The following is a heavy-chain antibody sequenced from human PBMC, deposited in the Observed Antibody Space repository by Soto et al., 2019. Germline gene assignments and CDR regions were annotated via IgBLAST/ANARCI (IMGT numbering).Heavy chain of an antibody. CDR1: GFTFSSYA. D-gene: IGHD1-7*01. V-gene: IGHV3-64D*06. Sequence: PGGSLRLSCSSSGFTFSSYAMHWVRHAPGKGLEYVSGIRGNGDPPFYADSVKGRFTISRDNSKNTLYLQMSSLSADDTAVYYCVKSRRGTNFDFLDWGQGALVSVSS. CDR2: IRGNGDPP. CDR3: VKSRRGTNFDFLD. J-gene: IGHJ4*02.